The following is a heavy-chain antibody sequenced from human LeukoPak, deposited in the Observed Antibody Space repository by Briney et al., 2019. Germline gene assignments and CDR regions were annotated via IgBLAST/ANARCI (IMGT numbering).Heavy chain of an antibody. Sequence: GGSLRLSCAASGFTFSSYGMHWVRQAPGKGLEWVAFVRYDGSNKYYADSVKGRFTISRDNSKNTLYLQMNSLRAEDTAVYYCAKDMTTVSYFDYWGQGTLVTVSS. V-gene: IGHV3-30*02. CDR2: VRYDGSNK. CDR3: AKDMTTVSYFDY. D-gene: IGHD4-11*01. CDR1: GFTFSSYG. J-gene: IGHJ4*02.